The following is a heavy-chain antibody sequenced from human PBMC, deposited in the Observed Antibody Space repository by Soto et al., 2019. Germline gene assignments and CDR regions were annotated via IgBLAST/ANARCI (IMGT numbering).Heavy chain of an antibody. V-gene: IGHV1-69*06. CDR1: GGTFSSYA. Sequence: SVKVSCKASGGTFSSYAISWLRQAPGQGLEWMGGIIPIFGTANYAQKFQGRVTITADKSTSTAYMELSSLRSEDTAVYYCAIGPTMIVAEGNFDYWGQGTLVTVSS. CDR3: AIGPTMIVAEGNFDY. J-gene: IGHJ4*02. CDR2: IIPIFGTA. D-gene: IGHD3-22*01.